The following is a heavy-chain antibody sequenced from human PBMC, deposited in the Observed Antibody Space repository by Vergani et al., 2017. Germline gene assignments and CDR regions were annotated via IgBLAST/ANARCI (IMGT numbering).Heavy chain of an antibody. CDR1: GFTFSACP. D-gene: IGHD3-22*01. CDR3: AKAARYYDSSGYLDY. CDR2: ISARYPST. J-gene: IGHJ4*02. Sequence: EVQLLQSGGGVIQPGGSVRLSCAASGFTFSACPMTWVRQAPGKGLEWVSAISARYPSTYYADSVKGRFTISRDNSKNTLYLQMNSLRAEDTAVYYCAKAARYYDSSGYLDYWGQGTLVTVSS. V-gene: IGHV3-23*01.